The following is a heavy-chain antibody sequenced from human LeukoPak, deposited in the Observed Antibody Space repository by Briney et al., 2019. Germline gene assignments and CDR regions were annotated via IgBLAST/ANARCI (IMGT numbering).Heavy chain of an antibody. V-gene: IGHV3-7*01. J-gene: IGHJ5*02. CDR2: IKQDGSEK. CDR1: GFTFSSYW. Sequence: GGSLRLSCAASGFTFSSYWMSWVRQAPGKELEWVANIKQDGSEKYYVDSVKGRFTISRDNAKNSLYLQMNSLRAEDTAVYYCARGSTEWELLTWFDPWGQGTLVTVSS. CDR3: ARGSTEWELLTWFDP. D-gene: IGHD1-26*01.